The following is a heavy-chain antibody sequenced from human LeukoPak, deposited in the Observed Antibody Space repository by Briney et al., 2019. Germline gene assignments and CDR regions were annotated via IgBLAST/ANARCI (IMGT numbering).Heavy chain of an antibody. CDR1: GGSISSYY. D-gene: IGHD3-22*01. V-gene: IGHV4-59*12. J-gene: IGHJ4*02. Sequence: SETLSLTCTVSGGSISSYYWSWIRQPPGKGLEWIGYIHYSGSTNYNPSLKSRVTISVDASKNQFSLKLSSVTAADTAVYYCARGYYYDSSGYPIFDYWGQGTLVTVSS. CDR3: ARGYYYDSSGYPIFDY. CDR2: IHYSGST.